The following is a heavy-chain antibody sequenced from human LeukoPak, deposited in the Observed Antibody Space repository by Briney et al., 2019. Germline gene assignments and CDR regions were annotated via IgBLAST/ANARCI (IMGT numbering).Heavy chain of an antibody. CDR2: IYYSGST. D-gene: IGHD2-2*01. V-gene: IGHV4-31*03. CDR1: GGSISSGGYY. J-gene: IGHJ6*02. Sequence: PSQTLSLTCTVSGGSISSGGYYWSWIRQHPGKGLEWIGYIYYSGSTYYNPSLKSRVTISVDTSKNQISLKLSSVTAADTAVYYCARDSRGHYYGMDVWGQGTTVTVSS. CDR3: ARDSRGHYYGMDV.